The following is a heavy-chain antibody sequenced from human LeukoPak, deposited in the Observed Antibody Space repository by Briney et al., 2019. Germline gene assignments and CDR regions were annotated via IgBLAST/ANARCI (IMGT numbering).Heavy chain of an antibody. Sequence: SETLSLTCTVSGYSISRGYYWGWIRQPPGKGLEWIGSIYHSGSTYYNTSLKSRVTISVDTSKSQFSLKLSSVTAADTAVYYCARAERITMVRGVIYYMDVWGKGTTVTVSS. V-gene: IGHV4-38-2*02. CDR2: IYHSGST. CDR1: GYSISRGYY. D-gene: IGHD3-10*01. CDR3: ARAERITMVRGVIYYMDV. J-gene: IGHJ6*03.